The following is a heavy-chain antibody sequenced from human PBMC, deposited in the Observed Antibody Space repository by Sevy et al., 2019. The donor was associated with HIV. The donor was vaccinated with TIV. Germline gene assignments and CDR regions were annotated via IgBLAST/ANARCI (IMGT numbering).Heavy chain of an antibody. D-gene: IGHD3-9*01. V-gene: IGHV5-51*01. Sequence: GESLKISCKVSGYTFTTYWIAWVRQMPGKGLEWMGVIYPGDSDTRYSPSFQGQVTMSVDKSITIAYLQWSSLKASDTGMYYCARASHDILTGYFDYWGQGTLVTVSS. CDR2: IYPGDSDT. CDR1: GYTFTTYW. CDR3: ARASHDILTGYFDY. J-gene: IGHJ4*02.